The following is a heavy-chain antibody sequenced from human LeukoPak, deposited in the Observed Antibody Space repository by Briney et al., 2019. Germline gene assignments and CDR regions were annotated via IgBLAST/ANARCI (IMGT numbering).Heavy chain of an antibody. Sequence: SETLSLTCTVSGGSISSYYWSWIRQPAEKGLEWIGRIYTSGSTNYNPSLKSRVTMSVGTSKNQFSLKLSSVTAADTAVYYCAGEKGFGYDFWSGYYGGWFDPWGQGTLVTVSS. CDR1: GGSISSYY. J-gene: IGHJ5*02. CDR3: AGEKGFGYDFWSGYYGGWFDP. CDR2: IYTSGST. V-gene: IGHV4-4*07. D-gene: IGHD3-3*01.